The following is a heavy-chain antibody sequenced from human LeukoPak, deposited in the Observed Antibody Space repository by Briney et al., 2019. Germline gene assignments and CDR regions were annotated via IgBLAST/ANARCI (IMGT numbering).Heavy chain of an antibody. V-gene: IGHV5-51*01. CDR2: IYPGDSDT. CDR3: AGASDYYDSSGQFDY. J-gene: IGHJ4*02. Sequence: GESLKISCKGSGYSFTSYWIGWVRQMPGKGLEWMGIIYPGDSDTRYSPSFQGQVTISADKSISTAYLQWSSLKASDTAMYYCAGASDYYDSSGQFDYWGQGTLVTVSS. CDR1: GYSFTSYW. D-gene: IGHD3-22*01.